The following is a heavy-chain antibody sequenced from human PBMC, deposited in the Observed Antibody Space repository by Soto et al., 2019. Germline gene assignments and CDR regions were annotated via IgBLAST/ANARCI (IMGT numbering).Heavy chain of an antibody. V-gene: IGHV3-23*01. CDR2: ITGSGGGT. Sequence: PGGSLRLSCAASGFMFANYAMGRVRQAPGKGLEWVSAITGSGGGTYYADSVKGRFTVSRDNSKNTLYLQMHRLRAEDAAIFYCAKWDKNGIIQPTVGGNYYYYDIDVWGQGT. CDR1: GFMFANYA. D-gene: IGHD2-8*02. CDR3: AKWDKNGIIQPTVGGNYYYYDIDV. J-gene: IGHJ6*02.